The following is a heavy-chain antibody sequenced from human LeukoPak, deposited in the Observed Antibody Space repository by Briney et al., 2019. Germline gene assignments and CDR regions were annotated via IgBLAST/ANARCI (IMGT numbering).Heavy chain of an antibody. J-gene: IGHJ4*02. V-gene: IGHV3-43*02. CDR2: ISGDGGST. Sequence: GGSLRLSCAASGFTFDDYAMHWVRQAPGKGLEWVSLISGDGGSTYYADSVKGRFTISRDNSKNSLYLQMNSLRTEDTALYYCAKDILVDTAMVPLFDYWGRGTLVSVSS. D-gene: IGHD5-18*01. CDR3: AKDILVDTAMVPLFDY. CDR1: GFTFDDYA.